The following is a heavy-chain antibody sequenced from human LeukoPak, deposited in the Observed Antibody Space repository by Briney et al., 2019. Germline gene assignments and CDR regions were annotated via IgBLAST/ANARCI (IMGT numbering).Heavy chain of an antibody. CDR3: AKETRRGCSGGSCHIDY. CDR1: GFTFSSYA. Sequence: GGSLRLSCAASGFTFSSYAMSWVRQAPGKGLEWASAISGSGGSTYYADSVKGRFTISRDNSKNTLYLQMNSLRAEDTAVYYCAKETRRGCSGGSCHIDYWGQGTLVTVSS. J-gene: IGHJ4*02. D-gene: IGHD2-15*01. CDR2: ISGSGGST. V-gene: IGHV3-23*01.